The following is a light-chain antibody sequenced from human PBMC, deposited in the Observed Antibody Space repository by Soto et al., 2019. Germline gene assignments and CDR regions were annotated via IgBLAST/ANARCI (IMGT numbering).Light chain of an antibody. CDR2: SHN. J-gene: IGLJ2*01. V-gene: IGLV1-47*02. CDR1: SSNIGNNF. CDR3: AAWDDSLSGVV. Sequence: QSVLTQPPSTSGTPGQRVTISCSGSSSNIGNNFVFWYQHLPGTAPKLLIYSHNQRPSGVPDRFSGSTSGTSASLAISGLRSEDEADYYCAAWDDSLSGVVFGGGTQLTVL.